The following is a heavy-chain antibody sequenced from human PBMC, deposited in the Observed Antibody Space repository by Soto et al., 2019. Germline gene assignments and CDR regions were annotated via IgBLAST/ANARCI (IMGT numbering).Heavy chain of an antibody. CDR1: GYGFTNND. D-gene: IGHD3-16*01. J-gene: IGHJ5*02. CDR2: MNPGSGDT. Sequence: ASVNVSCKASGYGFTNNDVSWVRRATGQGLEWMGWMNPGSGDTGYAQKFQGRVTMTRDISIATAYMELSSLRSDDTAIYYCARMATFGSLNWFDPWGQGTLVTVSS. V-gene: IGHV1-8*01. CDR3: ARMATFGSLNWFDP.